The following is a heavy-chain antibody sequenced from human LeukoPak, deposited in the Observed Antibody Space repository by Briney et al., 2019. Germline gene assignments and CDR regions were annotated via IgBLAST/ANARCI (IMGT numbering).Heavy chain of an antibody. D-gene: IGHD6-19*01. J-gene: IGHJ4*02. CDR1: GGSISSGGYY. CDR3: ARRGSGWYEYYFDY. CDR2: IYYSGST. Sequence: SQTLSLTCTVSGGSISSGGYYWSWIRQHPGKGLEWIGYIYYSGSTYYNPSLKSRVTISVDTSKNQFSLKLSSVTAADTAVYYCARRGSGWYEYYFDYWGQGTLVTVSS. V-gene: IGHV4-31*03.